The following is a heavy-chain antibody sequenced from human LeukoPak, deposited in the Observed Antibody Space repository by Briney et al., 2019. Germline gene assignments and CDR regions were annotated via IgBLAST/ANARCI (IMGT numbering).Heavy chain of an antibody. D-gene: IGHD1-14*01. Sequence: TGGSMRLSCAASGFTFSDYYMSWIRPAPGKGLEWVSYISSSGSTIYYADSVKGRFTISRDNAKNSLYLQMNSLRAEDTAVYYCARDLRRPRNLFDYWGQGTLVTVSS. CDR3: ARDLRRPRNLFDY. V-gene: IGHV3-11*04. J-gene: IGHJ4*02. CDR2: ISSSGSTI. CDR1: GFTFSDYY.